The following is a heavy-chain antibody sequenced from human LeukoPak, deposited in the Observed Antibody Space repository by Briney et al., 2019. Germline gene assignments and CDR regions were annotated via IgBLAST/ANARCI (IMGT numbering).Heavy chain of an antibody. CDR3: ARGAHCSSTSCLLYNWFDP. Sequence: GGSLRLSCAASGFTFSSYWMSWVRQAPGKGLEWVANIKQDGSEKYYVDSVKGRFTISRDNAKNSLYLQMNSLRAEDTAVYYCARGAHCSSTSCLLYNWFDPWGQGTLVTVSS. D-gene: IGHD2-2*01. J-gene: IGHJ5*02. V-gene: IGHV3-7*03. CDR1: GFTFSSYW. CDR2: IKQDGSEK.